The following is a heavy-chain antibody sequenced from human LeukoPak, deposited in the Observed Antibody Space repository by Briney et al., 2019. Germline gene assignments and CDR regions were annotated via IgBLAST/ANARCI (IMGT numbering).Heavy chain of an antibody. V-gene: IGHV4-59*01. D-gene: IGHD3-9*01. J-gene: IGHJ4*02. CDR2: IYYSGST. CDR1: GGSISSYY. CDR3: ARGLYDILTGYYVFDY. Sequence: SETLSLTCTVSGGSISSYYWSWIRQPPGEGLEWIGYIYYSGSTNYNPSLKSRVTISVDTSKNQFSLKLSSVTAADTAVYYCARGLYDILTGYYVFDYWGQGTLVTVSS.